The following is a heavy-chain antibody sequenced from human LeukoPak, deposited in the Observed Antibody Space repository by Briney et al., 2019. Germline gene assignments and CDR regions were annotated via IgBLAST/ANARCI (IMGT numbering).Heavy chain of an antibody. CDR3: ATPSSVVAATLFDY. Sequence: EASVKVSSKVSGYTLTELSMHWVRQAPGKGLEWMGGFDPEDGETIYAQKFQGRVTMTEDTSTDTAYMELSSLRSEDTAVYYCATPSSVVAATLFDYWGQGTLVTVSS. D-gene: IGHD2-15*01. CDR2: FDPEDGET. CDR1: GYTLTELS. J-gene: IGHJ4*02. V-gene: IGHV1-24*01.